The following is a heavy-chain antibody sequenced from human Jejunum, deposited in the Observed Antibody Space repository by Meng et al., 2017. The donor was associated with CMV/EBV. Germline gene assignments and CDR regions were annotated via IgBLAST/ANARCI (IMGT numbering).Heavy chain of an antibody. V-gene: IGHV3-30*02. CDR3: ARGAYYSDSPDYQNPDAFDI. CDR1: SG. J-gene: IGHJ3*02. D-gene: IGHD3-22*01. CDR2: IRYDGSNK. Sequence: SGMHWVRQATGKGLEWVAFIRYDGSNKYYADSVKGRFTISRDNSKNTLYLQMNSLRAEDTAVYYCARGAYYSDSPDYQNPDAFDIWGQGTMVTVSS.